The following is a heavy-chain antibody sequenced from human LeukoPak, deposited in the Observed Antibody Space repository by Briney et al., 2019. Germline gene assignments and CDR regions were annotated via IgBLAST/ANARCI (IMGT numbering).Heavy chain of an antibody. CDR1: GFTVSSNY. CDR3: ARAFGLYWRSYYEDY. J-gene: IGHJ4*02. CDR2: IKQDGSEK. Sequence: GGSLRLSCAASGFTVSSNYMSWVRQAPGKGLEWVANIKQDGSEKYYVDSVKGRFTISRDNAKNSLYLQMNSLRAEDTAVYYCARAFGLYWRSYYEDYWGQGTLVTVSS. D-gene: IGHD3-22*01. V-gene: IGHV3-7*01.